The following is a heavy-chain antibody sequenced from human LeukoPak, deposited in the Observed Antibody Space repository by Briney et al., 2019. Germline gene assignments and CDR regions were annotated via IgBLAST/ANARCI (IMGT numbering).Heavy chain of an antibody. CDR2: VDHTGST. V-gene: IGHV4-59*08. CDR1: DDSITMYY. Sequence: SETLSLTCSVSDDSITMYYWTWIRQPPGKGLEWIGYVDHTGSTNYNPSLKSRVTISVDTSKNQFSLKLSSVTAADTAVYYCARAVRGGPKREGAFDIWGQGTMVTVSS. J-gene: IGHJ3*02. D-gene: IGHD3-10*01. CDR3: ARAVRGGPKREGAFDI.